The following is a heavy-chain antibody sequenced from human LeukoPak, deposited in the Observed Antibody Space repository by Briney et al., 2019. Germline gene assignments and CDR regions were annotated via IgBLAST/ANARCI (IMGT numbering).Heavy chain of an antibody. CDR1: GFTFSSYE. Sequence: PGGSLRLSCAASGFTFSSYEMNWVRQPPGKGLEWVAVISYDGSNKYYADSVKGRFTISRDNSKNTLYLQMNSLRAEDTAVYYCAREPNIAAAGTFDYWGQGTLVTVSS. CDR3: AREPNIAAAGTFDY. CDR2: ISYDGSNK. J-gene: IGHJ4*02. V-gene: IGHV3-30*04. D-gene: IGHD6-13*01.